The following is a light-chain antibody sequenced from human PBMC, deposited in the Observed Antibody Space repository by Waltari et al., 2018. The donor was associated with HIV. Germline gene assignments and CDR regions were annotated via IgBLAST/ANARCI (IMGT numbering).Light chain of an antibody. J-gene: IGLJ2*01. CDR1: SSNIGSNY. CDR2: RNN. Sequence: QSVLTQSPSASGTPGQRVTIPCSGSSSNIGSNYVYWYQQLPGTAPNLLLYRNNQRPSGVPDRFSGSKSGTSASLAISGLRSEDEAHYYCATWTDSLSGVVFGGGTKLRVL. CDR3: ATWTDSLSGVV. V-gene: IGLV1-47*01.